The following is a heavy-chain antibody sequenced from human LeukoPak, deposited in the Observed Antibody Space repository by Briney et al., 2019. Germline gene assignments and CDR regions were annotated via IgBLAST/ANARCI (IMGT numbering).Heavy chain of an antibody. J-gene: IGHJ4*02. V-gene: IGHV4-34*01. CDR3: ARDRGIAAAADRAFDY. D-gene: IGHD6-13*01. CDR1: GGSFSGYY. Sequence: SETLSLTCAVYGGSFSGYYWSWIRQPPGKGLEWIGEINHSGSTNYNPSLKSRVTISVDTSKNQFSLKLSSVTAADTAVYYCARDRGIAAAADRAFDYWGQGTLVTVSS. CDR2: INHSGST.